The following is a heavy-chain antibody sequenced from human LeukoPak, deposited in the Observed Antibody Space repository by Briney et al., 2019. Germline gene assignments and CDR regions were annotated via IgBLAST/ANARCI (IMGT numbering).Heavy chain of an antibody. D-gene: IGHD3-10*01. V-gene: IGHV3-33*01. J-gene: IGHJ4*02. CDR2: IWYDGSNK. CDR1: GFTFSSYG. CDR3: ARDAGSGVLWFGELFPYYFDY. Sequence: GGSLRLSCAASGFTFSSYGMHWVRQAPGKGPEWVAVIWYDGSNKYYADSVKGRFTISRDNSKNTLYLQMNSLRAEDTAVYYCARDAGSGVLWFGELFPYYFDYWGQGTLVTVSS.